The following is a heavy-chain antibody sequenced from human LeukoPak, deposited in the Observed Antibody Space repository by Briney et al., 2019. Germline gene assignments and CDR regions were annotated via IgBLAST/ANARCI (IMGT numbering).Heavy chain of an antibody. Sequence: PSETLSLTCTVSGGSISSYYWSWIRQPPGKGLEWIGYIYYSGSTNYNPSLKSRVTISVDTSKNQFSLKLSSVTAADTAVYYCARTRKDGSGYYLGYYFDYWGQGTLVTVSS. J-gene: IGHJ4*02. CDR3: ARTRKDGSGYYLGYYFDY. CDR2: IYYSGST. CDR1: GGSISSYY. V-gene: IGHV4-59*01. D-gene: IGHD5-12*01.